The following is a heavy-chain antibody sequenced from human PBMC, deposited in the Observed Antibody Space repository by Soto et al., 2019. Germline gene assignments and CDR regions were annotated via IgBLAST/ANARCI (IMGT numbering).Heavy chain of an antibody. V-gene: IGHV4-31*03. CDR2: IYYSGST. Sequence: SETLSLTCTVSGGSISSGGYYWSWIRQHPGKGLEWIGYIYYSGSTYYNPSLKSRVTISVDTSKNQFSLKLSSVTAADTAVYYCARGRPDYDYVWGSYRPPAEYFQHWGQGTLVIVSS. CDR1: GGSISSGGYY. J-gene: IGHJ1*01. D-gene: IGHD3-16*02. CDR3: ARGRPDYDYVWGSYRPPAEYFQH.